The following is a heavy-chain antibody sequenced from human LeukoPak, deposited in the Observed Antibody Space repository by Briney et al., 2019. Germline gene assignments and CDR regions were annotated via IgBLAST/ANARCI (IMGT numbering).Heavy chain of an antibody. V-gene: IGHV3-15*01. CDR2: IKRKNDDETA. Sequence: GGSLRLSCAGSGFYFINSWISWVRQPPGKGLEWVGHIKRKNDDETAEYAAPVKGRFTISRDDSKNTVYLQMNSLTIEDTGVYYCATSGGNWDYFDYWGQGTLVTVSS. J-gene: IGHJ4*02. D-gene: IGHD7-27*01. CDR1: GFYFINSW. CDR3: ATSGGNWDYFDY.